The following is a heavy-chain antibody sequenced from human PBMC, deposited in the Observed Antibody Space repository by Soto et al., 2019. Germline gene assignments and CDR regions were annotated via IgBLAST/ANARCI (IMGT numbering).Heavy chain of an antibody. CDR3: AGPPGIAAAGDNWFAP. CDR2: IIPIFGTA. D-gene: IGHD6-13*01. J-gene: IGHJ5*02. V-gene: IGHV1-69*01. CDR1: GGTFSSYA. Sequence: QVQLVQSGAEVKKPGSSVKVSCKASGGTFSSYAISWVRQAPGQGLEWMGGIIPIFGTANYAQKFQGRVTITADESTSTAYMELRSLRSEDTAVYYCAGPPGIAAAGDNWFAPWGQGTLVTVSS.